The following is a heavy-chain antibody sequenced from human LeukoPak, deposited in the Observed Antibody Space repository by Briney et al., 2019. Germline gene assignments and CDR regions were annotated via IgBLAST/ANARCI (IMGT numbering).Heavy chain of an antibody. CDR2: ISSNGGST. Sequence: GGSLRLSCAASGFTFSSYAMHWVRQAPGKGLEYVSAISSNGGSTYYANSLKGRFTISRDNSKNTLYLQMGSLRAEDMAVYYCARIEGYWGQGTLVTVSS. CDR3: ARIEGY. V-gene: IGHV3-64*01. CDR1: GFTFSSYA. J-gene: IGHJ4*02.